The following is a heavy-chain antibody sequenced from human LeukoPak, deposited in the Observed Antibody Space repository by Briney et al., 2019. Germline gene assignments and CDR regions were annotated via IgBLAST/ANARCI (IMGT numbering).Heavy chain of an antibody. CDR1: GGSISSGGFY. V-gene: IGHV4-39*01. Sequence: SQTLSLTCTVSGGSISSGGFYWSWIRQPPGKGLEWIGSVNSRGSTSYNPSLKSRVTISGDTSKNQFSLRLTSATAADTAVYYCAKYAGGTMFDYRAQGTLVTVSS. CDR2: VNSRGST. CDR3: AKYAGGTMFDY. D-gene: IGHD1-26*01. J-gene: IGHJ4*02.